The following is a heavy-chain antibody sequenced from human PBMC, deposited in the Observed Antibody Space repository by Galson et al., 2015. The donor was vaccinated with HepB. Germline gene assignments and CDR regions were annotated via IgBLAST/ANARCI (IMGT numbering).Heavy chain of an antibody. CDR1: GFTFSSYG. CDR2: ISYDGSNK. D-gene: IGHD2-21*01. Sequence: SLRLSCAASGFTFSSYGMHWVRQAPGKGLEWVAVISYDGSNKYYADSVKGRFTISRDNSKNTLYLQMNSLRAEDTAVYYCAKDEVVVIALGDWYFDLWGRGTLVTVSS. V-gene: IGHV3-30*18. CDR3: AKDEVVVIALGDWYFDL. J-gene: IGHJ2*01.